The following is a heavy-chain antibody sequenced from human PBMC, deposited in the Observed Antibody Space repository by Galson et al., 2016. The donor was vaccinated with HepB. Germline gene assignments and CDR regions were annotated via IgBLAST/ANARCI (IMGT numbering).Heavy chain of an antibody. CDR1: GFTFSDYW. CDR3: VREDYGDDPVYYYYYGMDV. D-gene: IGHD4-17*01. V-gene: IGHV3-74*01. CDR2: IKGDGSST. Sequence: SLRLSCAASGFTFSDYWMHWVRQAPGKGLMWVSRIKGDGSSTIYADSVRGRFTISRDNAKNTLYLQMNSLRAEDTALYYCVREDYGDDPVYYYYYGMDVWGQGTTVSVSS. J-gene: IGHJ6*02.